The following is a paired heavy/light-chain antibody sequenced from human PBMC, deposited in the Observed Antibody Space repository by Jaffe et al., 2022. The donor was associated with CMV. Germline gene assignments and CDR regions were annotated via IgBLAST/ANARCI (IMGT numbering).Heavy chain of an antibody. V-gene: IGHV3-21*01. D-gene: IGHD3-10*01. CDR2: ISSSSSYI. J-gene: IGHJ4*02. Sequence: EVQLVESGGGLVKPGGSLRLSCAASGFTFSSYSMNWVRQAPGKGLEWVSSISSSSSYIYYADSVKGRFTISRDNAKNSLYLQMNSLRAEDTAVYYCARGGLAHGSGIGPILYYFDYWGQGTLVTVSS. CDR3: ARGGLAHGSGIGPILYYFDY. CDR1: GFTFSSYS.
Light chain of an antibody. CDR2: GNS. J-gene: IGLJ3*02. CDR1: SSNIGAGYD. Sequence: QSVLTQPPSVSGAPGQRVTISCTGSSSNIGAGYDVHWYQQLPGTAPKLLIYGNSNRPSGVPDRFSGSKSGTSASLAITGLQAEDEADYYCQSYDSSLSGPWVFGGGTKLTVL. CDR3: QSYDSSLSGPWV. V-gene: IGLV1-40*01.